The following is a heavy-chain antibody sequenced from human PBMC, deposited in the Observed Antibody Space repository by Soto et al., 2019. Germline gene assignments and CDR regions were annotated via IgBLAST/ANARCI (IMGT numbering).Heavy chain of an antibody. D-gene: IGHD6-19*01. CDR3: ARGGIAVTQKNWFDP. V-gene: IGHV4-34*01. J-gene: IGHJ5*02. Sequence: PSETLSLTCAVYGGSFSGYYWSWIRQPPGKGLEWIGEINHSGRTNYNPSLKSRVTISVDTSKNQFSLKLSSVTAADTAVYYCARGGIAVTQKNWFDPWGQGTLVTV. CDR2: INHSGRT. CDR1: GGSFSGYY.